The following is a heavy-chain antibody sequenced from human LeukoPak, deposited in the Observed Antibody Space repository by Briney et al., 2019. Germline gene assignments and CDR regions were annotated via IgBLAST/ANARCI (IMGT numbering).Heavy chain of an antibody. D-gene: IGHD6-13*01. J-gene: IGHJ5*02. CDR1: GGSISSSSYY. Sequence: PSETLSLTCTVSGGSISSSSYYWGWIRQPPVKGLEWIGSIYYSGSTYYNPSLKSRVTISVDTSKNQFSLKLSSVTAADTAVYYCASPIAAAAGWFDPWGQGTLVTVSS. CDR3: ASPIAAAAGWFDP. V-gene: IGHV4-39*07. CDR2: IYYSGST.